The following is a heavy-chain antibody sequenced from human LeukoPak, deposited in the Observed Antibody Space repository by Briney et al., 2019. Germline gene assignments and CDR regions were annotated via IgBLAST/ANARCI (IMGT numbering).Heavy chain of an antibody. V-gene: IGHV3-7*01. Sequence: QPGGSLRLSCAASGFTFSSYWMTWVRQAPGKGLEWVGNIKGDGSEKYYVDSVKGRFTISRDNAKNSLYLQMNSLRAEDTAVYYCARDGEMATTVDYWGQGTLVTVSS. J-gene: IGHJ4*02. CDR1: GFTFSSYW. CDR3: ARDGEMATTVDY. D-gene: IGHD5-24*01. CDR2: IKGDGSEK.